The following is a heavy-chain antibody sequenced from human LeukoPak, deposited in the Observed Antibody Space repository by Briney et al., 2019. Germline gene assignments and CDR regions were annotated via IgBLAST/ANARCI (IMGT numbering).Heavy chain of an antibody. CDR1: GFTFSSYA. CDR2: ISYDGSNK. J-gene: IGHJ4*02. V-gene: IGHV3-30-3*01. CDR3: ARDSNGDCDY. Sequence: PGRSLRLSCAASGFTFSSYAMHWVRQAPGKGLEWVAVISYDGSNKYYADSVKGRFTISRDNSKNTLYLQMNSLRAEDTAVYYCARDSNGDCDYWGQGTLVTVSS. D-gene: IGHD4-17*01.